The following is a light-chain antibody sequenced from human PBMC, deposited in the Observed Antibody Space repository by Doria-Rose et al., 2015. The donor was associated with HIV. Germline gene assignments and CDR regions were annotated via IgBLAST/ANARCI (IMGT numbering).Light chain of an antibody. CDR1: QSVRASY. Sequence: EIVLTQSPGTLSLSPGDRATLSCRASQSVRASYLSWYQQRPGQSPRLLIYDASSRATDIPDRFSGSGSGTDFTLTISRLEPEDFAVYYCHQYASSRTFGQGTKVEIK. J-gene: IGKJ1*01. CDR3: HQYASSRT. V-gene: IGKV3-20*01. CDR2: DAS.